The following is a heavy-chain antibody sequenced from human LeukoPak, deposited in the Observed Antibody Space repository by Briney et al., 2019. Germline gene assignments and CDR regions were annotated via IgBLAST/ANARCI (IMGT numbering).Heavy chain of an antibody. D-gene: IGHD2-15*01. V-gene: IGHV1-69*04. CDR3: ARDHCSPGTCLGGH. CDR1: GDTFITYT. CDR2: IIPSLDIS. Sequence: ASVKVSCKASGDTFITYTFSWVRQAPGQGLEWMGRIIPSLDISNYAQKFQGRVTLSADKATTTTYMELTSPRSEDTAIYYCARDHCSPGTCLGGHWGQGTLVTVSS. J-gene: IGHJ4*02.